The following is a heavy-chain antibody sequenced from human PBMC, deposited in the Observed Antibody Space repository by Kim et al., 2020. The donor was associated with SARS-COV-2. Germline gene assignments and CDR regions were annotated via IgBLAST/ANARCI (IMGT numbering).Heavy chain of an antibody. J-gene: IGHJ6*02. V-gene: IGHV4-34*01. CDR3: ARLFNGMDV. CDR2: INHSEIT. Sequence: SETLSLTCTVYGGSFRGSYWTWIRQTPGKGLEWIGEINHSEITKYRPSLRSRLIISLDTSTNSFSLMLTSVTAADTGVYYCARLFNGMDVWGQGTTVTVSS. CDR1: GGSFRGSY. D-gene: IGHD3-10*02.